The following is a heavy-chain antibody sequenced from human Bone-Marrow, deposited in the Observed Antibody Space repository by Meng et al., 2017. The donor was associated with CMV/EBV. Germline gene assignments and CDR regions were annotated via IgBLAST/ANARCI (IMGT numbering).Heavy chain of an antibody. Sequence: SETLSFTCAVYGGSFSGYYWSWIRQPPGKGLEWIGEINHSASTNYNPSLKSRVTISVATSKNQFSLKLSSWTAAYTAVYYCARWYQLDQHCFDYWGQGTLVTVSS. D-gene: IGHD2-2*01. V-gene: IGHV4-34*01. CDR3: ARWYQLDQHCFDY. CDR2: INHSAST. CDR1: GGSFSGYY. J-gene: IGHJ4*02.